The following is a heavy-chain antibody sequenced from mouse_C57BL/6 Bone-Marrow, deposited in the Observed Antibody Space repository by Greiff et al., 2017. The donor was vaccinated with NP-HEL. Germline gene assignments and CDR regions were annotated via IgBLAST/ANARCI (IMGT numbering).Heavy chain of an antibody. CDR1: GYTFTDYY. CDR3: ARNGRAFAY. J-gene: IGHJ3*01. CDR2: INPYNGGT. Sequence: DVQLQESGPVLVKPGASVKMSCKASGYTFTDYYMNWVKQSHGKSLEWIGVINPYNGGTSYNQKFKGKATLTVDKSSSTAYMELNSLTSEDSAVYYCARNGRAFAYWGQGTLVTVSA. D-gene: IGHD3-3*01. V-gene: IGHV1-19*01.